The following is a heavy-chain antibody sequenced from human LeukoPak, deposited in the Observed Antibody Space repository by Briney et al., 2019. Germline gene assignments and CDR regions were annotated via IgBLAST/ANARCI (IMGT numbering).Heavy chain of an antibody. V-gene: IGHV1-2*02. D-gene: IGHD6-19*01. CDR1: GYTFTAYY. CDR3: ALSPVAGTPLGDY. Sequence: GASVKVSSKASGYTFTAYYMHWVRQAPGQGLEWMGWINPNSGGTNYAQKFQGRVTMTRDTAISTAYMELSRLRSDDTAVYYCALSPVAGTPLGDYWGQGTLVTVPS. CDR2: INPNSGGT. J-gene: IGHJ4*02.